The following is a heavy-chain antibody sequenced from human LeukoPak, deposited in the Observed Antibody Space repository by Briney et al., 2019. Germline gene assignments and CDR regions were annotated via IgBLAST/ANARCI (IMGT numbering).Heavy chain of an antibody. D-gene: IGHD5-24*01. V-gene: IGHV3-23*01. J-gene: IGHJ4*02. CDR2: ISGSGGST. CDR1: GFTFSSYD. CDR3: AKSGYNRFDY. Sequence: GGSLRLACAVSGFTFSSYDMSWVRQAPGKGLEWVSGISGSGGSTYYADSVKGRSTISRDTSKNALYLQMNSLRAEDTAVSYCAKSGYNRFDYWGQGTLVTVSS.